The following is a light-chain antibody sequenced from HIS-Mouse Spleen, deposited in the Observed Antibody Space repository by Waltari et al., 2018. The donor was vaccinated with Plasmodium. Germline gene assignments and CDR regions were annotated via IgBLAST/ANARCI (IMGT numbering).Light chain of an antibody. CDR2: EDS. CDR3: YSTDSSGNHRV. Sequence: SYELTQPPSVSVSPGQTARITCSGDALPKKYAYWYQQKSGQAPVLVIYEDSKRPSGIPGRFSGTSSGTMANLTISGAQVEYEADYYCYSTDSSGNHRVFGGGTKLTVL. J-gene: IGLJ3*02. V-gene: IGLV3-10*01. CDR1: ALPKKY.